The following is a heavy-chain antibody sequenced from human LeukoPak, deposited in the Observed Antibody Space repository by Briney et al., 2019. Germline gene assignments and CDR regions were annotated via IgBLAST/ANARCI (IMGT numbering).Heavy chain of an antibody. D-gene: IGHD3-10*01. Sequence: SETLSLTCAVYGGSFSGYYWSWIRQPSGKGLEWIGEINHSGSTNYNPSLKSRVTISVDTSKNQFSLKLSSVTAADTAVYYCARGPNTHYYGSGSYVYWGQGTLVTVSS. CDR1: GGSFSGYY. CDR2: INHSGST. J-gene: IGHJ4*02. V-gene: IGHV4-34*01. CDR3: ARGPNTHYYGSGSYVY.